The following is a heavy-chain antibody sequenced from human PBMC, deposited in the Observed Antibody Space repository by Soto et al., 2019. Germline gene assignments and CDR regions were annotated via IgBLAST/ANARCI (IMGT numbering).Heavy chain of an antibody. D-gene: IGHD6-6*01. CDR1: GGSISSYY. CDR3: ARDEQLVPTYYYYGMDV. Sequence: KPSETLSLTCTVSGGSISSYYWSWIRQPPGKGLEWIGYIYYSGNTNYNPSLKSRVTTSVDTSKNQFSLKLSSVTAADTAVYYCARDEQLVPTYYYYGMDVWGQGTTVTVSS. V-gene: IGHV4-59*12. J-gene: IGHJ6*02. CDR2: IYYSGNT.